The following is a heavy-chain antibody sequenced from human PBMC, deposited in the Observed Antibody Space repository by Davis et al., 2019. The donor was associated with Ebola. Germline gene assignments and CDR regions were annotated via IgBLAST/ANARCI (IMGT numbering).Heavy chain of an antibody. V-gene: IGHV1-46*01. J-gene: IGHJ6*02. CDR2: INPSGGST. Sequence: ASVKVSCKASGYTFTSYDINWVRQATGQGLEWMGIINPSGGSTSYAQKFQGRVTITADKSTSTAYMELSSLRSEDTAVYYCARVLTSWSHYGMDVWGQGTTVTVSS. CDR1: GYTFTSYD. CDR3: ARVLTSWSHYGMDV. D-gene: IGHD3-9*01.